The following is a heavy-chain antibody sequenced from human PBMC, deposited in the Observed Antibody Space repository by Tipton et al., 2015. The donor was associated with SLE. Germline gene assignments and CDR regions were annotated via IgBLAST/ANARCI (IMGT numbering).Heavy chain of an antibody. CDR2: IYYSGST. CDR1: GGSISSSSYY. D-gene: IGHD3-10*01. CDR3: ARSNIIEPGAFDI. Sequence: TLSLTCTVSGGSISSSSYYWGWIRQPPGKGLEWIGSIYYSGSTYYNPSLKSRVTISVDASKDQLSLRLNSVTAADTAVYYCARSNIIEPGAFDIWGQGTMVTVSS. V-gene: IGHV4-39*07. J-gene: IGHJ3*02.